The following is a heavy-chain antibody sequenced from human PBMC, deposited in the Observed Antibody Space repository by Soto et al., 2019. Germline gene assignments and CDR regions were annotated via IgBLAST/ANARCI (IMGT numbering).Heavy chain of an antibody. J-gene: IGHJ5*02. V-gene: IGHV4-30-4*01. Sequence: SETLSLTCTVSGGSVSGVDYFWSWIRQSPGKGLEWIGYIYYTGITHLNPSLKSRLTMAVDTSKNEFPLKLTSVSAADTAFYFCAREERKGIISWFDPWGQGTPVTVSS. CDR3: AREERKGIISWFDP. CDR2: IYYTGIT. D-gene: IGHD2-21*01. CDR1: GGSVSGVDYF.